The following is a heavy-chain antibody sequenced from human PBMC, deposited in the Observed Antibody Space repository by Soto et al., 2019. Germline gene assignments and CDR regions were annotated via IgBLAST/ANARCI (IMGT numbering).Heavy chain of an antibody. CDR2: ISGYNDNT. CDR1: GYTFTSYG. CDR3: ARSGSGAAYYYHGLDV. D-gene: IGHD7-27*01. V-gene: IGHV1-18*04. J-gene: IGHJ6*02. Sequence: QVQLVQSGAAVKKPGASVKVSCMSSGYTFTSYGFSWVRQSPGHGLEWMGWISGYNDNTNYAQKFQGRVTMTTDTSPSTAYMELRSLRSDDTAVYYCARSGSGAAYYYHGLDVCGQGTTVTVSS.